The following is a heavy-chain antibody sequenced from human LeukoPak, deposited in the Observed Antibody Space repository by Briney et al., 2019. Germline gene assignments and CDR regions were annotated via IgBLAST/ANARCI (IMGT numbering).Heavy chain of an antibody. V-gene: IGHV3-23*01. CDR3: ANLYGDYGAY. CDR1: EFTFSNYA. CDR2: ITGGAT. D-gene: IGHD4-17*01. J-gene: IGHJ4*02. Sequence: GGSLRLSCSASEFTFSNYAMNWVRQAPGKGLEWVSAITGGATLYAESVKGRFTMSRDNSNNILYLQMNNLRAEDTAVYYCANLYGDYGAYWGQGALVTVSS.